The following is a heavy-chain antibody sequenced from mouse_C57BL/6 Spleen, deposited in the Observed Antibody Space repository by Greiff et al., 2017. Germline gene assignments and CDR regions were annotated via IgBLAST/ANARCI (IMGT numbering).Heavy chain of an antibody. V-gene: IGHV1-64*01. Sequence: QVQLQQPGAELVKPGASVKLSCKASGYTFTSYWMHWVKQRPGQGLEWIGMIHPNSGSTNYNAKFKSKATLTVDKSSSTAYVQLSSLTSEDSAVYYCARQEPFFAYWGQGTLVTVSA. CDR1: GYTFTSYW. J-gene: IGHJ3*01. CDR3: ARQEPFFAY. CDR2: IHPNSGST.